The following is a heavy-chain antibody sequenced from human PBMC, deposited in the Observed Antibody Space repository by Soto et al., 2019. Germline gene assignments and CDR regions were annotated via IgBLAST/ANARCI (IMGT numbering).Heavy chain of an antibody. CDR3: AKDNSGFDVGPFDI. CDR2: ISYDGSNK. Sequence: GGSLRLSCAASGFTFSSYGMHWVRQAPGKGLEWVAVISYDGSNKYYADSVKARFTISRDNSKNTLYLQMNSLRAEDTAVYYCAKDNSGFDVGPFDIWGQGTMVTVSS. V-gene: IGHV3-30*18. CDR1: GFTFSSYG. J-gene: IGHJ3*02. D-gene: IGHD5-12*01.